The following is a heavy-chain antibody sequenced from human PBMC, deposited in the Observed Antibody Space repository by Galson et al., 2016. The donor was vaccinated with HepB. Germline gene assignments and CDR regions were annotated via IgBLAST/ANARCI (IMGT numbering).Heavy chain of an antibody. CDR2: ISSGGGSA. D-gene: IGHD3-3*02. V-gene: IGHV3-23*01. CDR1: GFTFRSYA. Sequence: SLRLSCAASGFTFRSYAMNWVRQAPGKGLEWVSAISSGGGSAYYADSVKGRFTISRDNSKNTLYLQMNSLGAEDTAVYYCAKRANPFLVWLSHRVRLGGMDVWGQGTTVTVSS. CDR3: AKRANPFLVWLSHRVRLGGMDV. J-gene: IGHJ6*02.